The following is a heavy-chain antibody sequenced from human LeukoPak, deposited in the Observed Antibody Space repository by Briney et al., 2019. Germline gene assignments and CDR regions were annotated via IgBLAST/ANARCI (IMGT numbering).Heavy chain of an antibody. CDR1: GFTFSSYA. D-gene: IGHD4-17*01. CDR2: ISCDGSNK. CDR3: ARENQGYYGAFDI. V-gene: IGHV3-30-3*01. J-gene: IGHJ3*02. Sequence: GGSLRLSCAASGFTFSSYAMHWVRQAPGKGLEWVAVISCDGSNKYYADSVKGRFTISRDNSKNTLYLQMNSLRAEDTAVYYCARENQGYYGAFDIWGQGTMVTVSS.